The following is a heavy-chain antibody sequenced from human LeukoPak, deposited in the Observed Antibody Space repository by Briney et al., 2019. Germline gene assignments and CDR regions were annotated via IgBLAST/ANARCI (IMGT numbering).Heavy chain of an antibody. D-gene: IGHD3-22*01. CDR2: ISGSGGET. CDR1: GITLSNYG. CDR3: AKRGVVIRVILVGFHKEAYYFDS. J-gene: IGHJ4*02. V-gene: IGHV3-23*01. Sequence: GGSLRLSCAVSGITLSNYGMTWVRQAPGKGLEWVAGISGSGGETNYADSVKGRFTISRDNPKNTLYLQMNSLRAEDTAVYFCAKRGVVIRVILVGFHKEAYYFDSWGQGALVTVSS.